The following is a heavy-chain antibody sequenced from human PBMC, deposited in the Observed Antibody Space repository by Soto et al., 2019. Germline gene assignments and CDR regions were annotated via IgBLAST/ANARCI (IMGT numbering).Heavy chain of an antibody. Sequence: EVQLVESGGGLVQPGGSLRLSCAASGFTFSSYWMSWVRQAPVKGLEWVGNIKQDGSEKNYVAFMEGRFTISRDNAENSLYLQMNSLRAEDTAVYYCARIASAGRGWDVWGQGTTVVVSS. CDR1: GFTFSSYW. V-gene: IGHV3-7*01. J-gene: IGHJ6*02. CDR2: IKQDGSEK. CDR3: ARIASAGRGWDV. D-gene: IGHD6-13*01.